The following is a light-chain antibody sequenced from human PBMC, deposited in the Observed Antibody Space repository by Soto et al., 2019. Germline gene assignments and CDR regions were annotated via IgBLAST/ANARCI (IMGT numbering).Light chain of an antibody. J-gene: IGKJ4*01. V-gene: IGKV3-20*01. CDR2: GAS. Sequence: EIVLTQSPGTLSLSPGERATLSCRASQSVSSSYLAWHQQKPGQAPRLLIYGASSRATGIPDRFSGSGSGTDFTLTICRLEPEDFAVYYCQLGVTFGGGTKVEIK. CDR1: QSVSSSY. CDR3: QLGVT.